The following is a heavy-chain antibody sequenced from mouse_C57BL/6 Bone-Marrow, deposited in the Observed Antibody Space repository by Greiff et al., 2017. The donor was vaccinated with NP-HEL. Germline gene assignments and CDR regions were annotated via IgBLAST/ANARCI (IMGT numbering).Heavy chain of an antibody. CDR1: GFTFSDYG. J-gene: IGHJ3*01. Sequence: EVQGVEPGGGLVKPGGSLKLSCAASGFTFSDYGMRWVRPAPEKGLEWVAYIRSGSSTIYYAATVKGRFTISRDNANNTLFLQMTSLRSEDTAMYYCARSGLLLSWFAYWGQGTLVTVSA. V-gene: IGHV5-17*01. CDR2: IRSGSSTI. D-gene: IGHD2-3*01. CDR3: ARSGLLLSWFAY.